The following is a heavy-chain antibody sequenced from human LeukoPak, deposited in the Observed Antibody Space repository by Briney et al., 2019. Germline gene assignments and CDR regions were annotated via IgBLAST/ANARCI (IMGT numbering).Heavy chain of an antibody. Sequence: SETLSLTCTVSGGSISSYYWSWIRQPPGKGLEWIGYIYYSGSTNYNPSLKSRVTISVDTSKNQFSLKLSSVTAADTAVYYCASSYGDYYYYYGMDVWGQGTTVTVSS. J-gene: IGHJ6*02. CDR2: IYYSGST. CDR3: ASSYGDYYYYYGMDV. D-gene: IGHD4-17*01. V-gene: IGHV4-59*12. CDR1: GGSISSYY.